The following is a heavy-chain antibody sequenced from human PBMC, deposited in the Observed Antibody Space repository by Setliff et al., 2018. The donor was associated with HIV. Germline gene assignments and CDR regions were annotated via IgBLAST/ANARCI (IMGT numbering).Heavy chain of an antibody. D-gene: IGHD3-22*01. CDR2: VDHDGSEK. J-gene: IGHJ3*02. V-gene: IGHV3-7*03. CDR3: ARGGGGYYYVGAVDI. Sequence: LRLSCGVSGFTFSDYWMSWVRQAPGKGLEWVANVDHDGSEKHYVDSVKGRFSISRDNAKNSLYLQMNSLRVEDTAVYYCARGGGGYYYVGAVDIWGQGTVVTVS. CDR1: GFTFSDYW.